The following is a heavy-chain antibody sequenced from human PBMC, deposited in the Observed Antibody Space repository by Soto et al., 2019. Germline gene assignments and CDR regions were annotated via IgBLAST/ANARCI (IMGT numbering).Heavy chain of an antibody. V-gene: IGHV3-74*01. CDR3: ARGWFGPDV. D-gene: IGHD3-10*01. CDR1: GFTLSGRS. CDR2: IDNAGTDS. Sequence: EVQLVESGGGLVQPGGSLRLSCAASGFTLSGRSMHWVRQAPGKGLVWVSGIDNAGTDSTYADSVKGRFTISRGNAKNMLYLQMNSLRVEDTAVYYCARGWFGPDVWGKGTTVTVSS. J-gene: IGHJ6*04.